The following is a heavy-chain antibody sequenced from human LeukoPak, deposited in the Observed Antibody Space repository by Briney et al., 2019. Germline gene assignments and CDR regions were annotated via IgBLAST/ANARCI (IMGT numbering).Heavy chain of an antibody. V-gene: IGHV3-23*01. Sequence: ETLSLTCTVSGGSISSYYWSWIRQPPGKGLEWVSTLSASGGSTYYADSVKGRFTISRDNSKNTLFLQMNSLRDEDTAVYYCAKKSPWGGITGTTGWFDPWGQGTLVTVSS. CDR2: LSASGGST. J-gene: IGHJ5*02. CDR1: GGSISSYY. CDR3: AKKSPWGGITGTTGWFDP. D-gene: IGHD1-20*01.